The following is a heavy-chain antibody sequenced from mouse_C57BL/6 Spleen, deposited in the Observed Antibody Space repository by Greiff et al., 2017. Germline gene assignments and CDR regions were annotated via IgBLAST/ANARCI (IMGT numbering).Heavy chain of an antibody. CDR1: GYTFTGYW. J-gene: IGHJ3*01. D-gene: IGHD2-4*01. Sequence: VQLQQSGAELMKPGASVKFSCKATGYTFTGYWIAWVKQRPGHGLEWIGEIFPGSGSPNYTQKFQGQATITAETSSTTAYMQLSILTTEDSAIEYCSFYYDYDVGAYWGQGTLVTVSA. V-gene: IGHV1-9*01. CDR3: SFYYDYDVGAY. CDR2: IFPGSGSP.